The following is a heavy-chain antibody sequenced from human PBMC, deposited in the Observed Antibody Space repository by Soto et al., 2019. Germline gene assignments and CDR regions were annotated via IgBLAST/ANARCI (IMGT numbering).Heavy chain of an antibody. D-gene: IGHD5-12*01. CDR2: ISSSSSYI. J-gene: IGHJ5*02. Sequence: GGSLRLSCAASGLTFSSYSMNWVRQAPGKGLEWVSSISSSSSYIYYADSVRGRFTISRDNAKNSLYLQMNSLRAEDTAVYYCARAGGYGGNWFDPWGQGTLVTVSS. CDR1: GLTFSSYS. CDR3: ARAGGYGGNWFDP. V-gene: IGHV3-21*01.